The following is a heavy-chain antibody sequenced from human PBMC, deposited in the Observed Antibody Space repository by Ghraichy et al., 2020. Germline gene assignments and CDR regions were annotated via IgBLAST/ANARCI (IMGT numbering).Heavy chain of an antibody. Sequence: GGSLRLSCAASGFTFSSYTMNWVRQAPGKGLEWVSSISSISTYIYYTDSVKGRFTISRDNSKNSLYLQMNSLRAEDTAVYYCARDRMGACTSTTCYGSYWGQRTLVTVSS. V-gene: IGHV3-21*06. J-gene: IGHJ4*02. CDR1: GFTFSSYT. D-gene: IGHD2-2*01. CDR3: ARDRMGACTSTTCYGSY. CDR2: ISSISTYI.